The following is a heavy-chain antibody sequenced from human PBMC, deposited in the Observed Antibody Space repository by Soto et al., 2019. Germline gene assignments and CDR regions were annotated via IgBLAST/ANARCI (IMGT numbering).Heavy chain of an antibody. D-gene: IGHD2-15*01. J-gene: IGHJ6*02. CDR3: ARSQGGSSSLDIYYYYYYGMDV. V-gene: IGHV1-69*01. CDR1: GGTFSTYA. CDR2: VIPIFGTP. Sequence: QVQLVQSGAEVKKPGSSVKVSCKAPGGTFSTYAISWVRQAPGQGREWMGGVIPIFGTPKYAQKFQGRVTITADESTSTGYMALRSLRSEDTAVYYCARSQGGSSSLDIYYYYYYGMDVWGQGSTVTVSS.